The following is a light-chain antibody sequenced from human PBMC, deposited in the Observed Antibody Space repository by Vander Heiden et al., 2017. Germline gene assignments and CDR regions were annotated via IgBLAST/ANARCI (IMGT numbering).Light chain of an antibody. CDR1: HSLFFMSDDKNY. J-gene: IGKJ1*01. V-gene: IGKV4-1*01. CDR3: QQYYSTPWT. Sequence: TVMTQSPDSLAVSLVERGTLTCRSSHSLFFMSDDKNYLAWFQQKVGQPPKQLIYWASFREPGVPDRFIGSGSGTDFTLTISSLQAEDVAVYYCQQYYSTPWTFGQGTKVEVK. CDR2: WAS.